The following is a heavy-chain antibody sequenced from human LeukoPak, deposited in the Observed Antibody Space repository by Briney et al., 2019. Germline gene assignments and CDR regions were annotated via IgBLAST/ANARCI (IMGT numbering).Heavy chain of an antibody. V-gene: IGHV4-39*07. CDR1: GGSISSSDYY. D-gene: IGHD1-26*01. J-gene: IGHJ5*02. CDR3: ARDPSGSYFNWFDP. Sequence: PSETLSLTCTVSGGSISSSDYYWGWIRQPPGKGLEWIGTIYYSATSYYSGTSYFNPSLKSRVTISVDTPKDQFSLKLSSVTAADTAVYYCARDPSGSYFNWFDPWGQGTLVTVSS. CDR2: IYYSATSYYSGTS.